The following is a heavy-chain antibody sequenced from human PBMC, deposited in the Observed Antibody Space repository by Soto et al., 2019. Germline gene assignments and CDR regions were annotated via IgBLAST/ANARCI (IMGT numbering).Heavy chain of an antibody. D-gene: IGHD3-3*01. J-gene: IGHJ6*03. CDR1: GGTFSSYA. Sequence: ASVKVSCKASGGTFSSYAISWVRQAPGQGLEWMGGINPNSGNTGYAQKFQGRVTMTRNTSISTAYMELSSLRSEDTAVYYCARVGGTYYDFWSGYYIGHYYYYMDVWGKGTTVTVSS. CDR3: ARVGGTYYDFWSGYYIGHYYYYMDV. V-gene: IGHV1-8*02. CDR2: INPNSGNT.